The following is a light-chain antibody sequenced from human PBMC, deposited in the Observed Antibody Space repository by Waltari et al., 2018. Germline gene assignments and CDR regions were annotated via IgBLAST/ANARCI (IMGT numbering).Light chain of an antibody. CDR2: ASS. CDR3: QHLNSYPIT. J-gene: IGKJ5*01. Sequence: DIQLTQSPSFLSASVGDRVTIPCRASQGITNYLAWYQQKPRKAPTLLIYASSALQSGVPSTFSGSGSGTEFTLTISILQPEDFATYYCQHLNSYPITFGQGTRLEMK. V-gene: IGKV1-9*01. CDR1: QGITNY.